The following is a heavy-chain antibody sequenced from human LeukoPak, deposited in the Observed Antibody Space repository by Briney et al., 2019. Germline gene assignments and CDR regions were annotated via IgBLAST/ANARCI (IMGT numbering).Heavy chain of an antibody. V-gene: IGHV3-23*01. CDR2: ITGSGGST. D-gene: IGHD2-15*01. Sequence: PGGSLRLSCAASGLTFSSYDISWVRLSPGKGLEWVSTITGSGGSTYYADSVRGRFTISRDNSKNTLYLQMNSLRAEDTAVYYCAKRCTGGSCYYWYFDLWGRGTLVTVSS. CDR1: GLTFSSYD. J-gene: IGHJ2*01. CDR3: AKRCTGGSCYYWYFDL.